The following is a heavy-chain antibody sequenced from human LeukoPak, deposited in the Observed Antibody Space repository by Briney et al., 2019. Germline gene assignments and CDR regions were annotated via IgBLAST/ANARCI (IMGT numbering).Heavy chain of an antibody. CDR1: GFTFSSYS. Sequence: QTGGSLRLSCAASGFTFSSYSMNWVRQAPGKGLEWVSYISSSSSTIYYADSVKGRFTISGDNAKNSLYLQMNSLRAEDTAVYYCARGSRAAADSSDYWGQGTLVTVSS. J-gene: IGHJ4*02. D-gene: IGHD6-13*01. V-gene: IGHV3-48*04. CDR3: ARGSRAAADSSDY. CDR2: ISSSSSTI.